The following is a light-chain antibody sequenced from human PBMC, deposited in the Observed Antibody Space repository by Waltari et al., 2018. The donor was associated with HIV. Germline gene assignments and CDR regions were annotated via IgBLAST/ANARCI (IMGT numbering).Light chain of an antibody. J-gene: IGLJ2*01. CDR2: ADA. CDR1: THNIGSSN. CDR3: STWDERLNGVV. V-gene: IGLV1-44*01. Sequence: QSVLTQPPSASGAPGQRVPISCSGSTHNIGSSNVNWYQQFSRAAPKLLIYADAQRPSGVPDRFSGSKSGTSASLVISGLQSEDEADYYCSTWDERLNGVVFGGGTRLTVV.